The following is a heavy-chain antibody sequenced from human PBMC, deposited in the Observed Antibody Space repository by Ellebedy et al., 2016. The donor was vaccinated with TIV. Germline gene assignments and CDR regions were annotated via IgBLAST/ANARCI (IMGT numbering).Heavy chain of an antibody. CDR1: GYTFTNYD. J-gene: IGHJ4*02. CDR3: ARGHPGYCSTPTTCTGPYSFDY. D-gene: IGHD2-2*01. Sequence: ASVKVSXXASGYTFTNYDINWLRQAAGQGLEWVGWMNPNSGNTGSAQKFQGRVTMTRSTSISTAYMELTGLRSEDTAVYYCARGHPGYCSTPTTCTGPYSFDYWGQGTLVTVSS. CDR2: MNPNSGNT. V-gene: IGHV1-8*01.